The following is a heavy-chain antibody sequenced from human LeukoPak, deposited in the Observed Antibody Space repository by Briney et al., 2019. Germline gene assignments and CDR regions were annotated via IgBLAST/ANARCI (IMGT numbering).Heavy chain of an antibody. CDR1: GFMFSSYA. CDR2: INPDESDK. Sequence: GSLRLSCAAAGFMFSSYATSWVRQAPGKGLEWVSRINPDESDKAYADSVKGRFTISRDNAKNTLYLQMNSLRAEDTAVYYCARDRVATIFTYHPMFDSWGPGTLVTVSS. D-gene: IGHD3-10*02. J-gene: IGHJ5*01. CDR3: ARDRVATIFTYHPMFDS. V-gene: IGHV3-74*01.